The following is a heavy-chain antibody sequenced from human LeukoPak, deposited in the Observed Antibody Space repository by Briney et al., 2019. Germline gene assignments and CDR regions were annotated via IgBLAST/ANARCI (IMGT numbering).Heavy chain of an antibody. D-gene: IGHD3-10*01. CDR3: ARVPITMIRGVITNYYYYYGMDV. CDR1: GGSISSYY. V-gene: IGHV4-4*09. CDR2: IYTSGST. J-gene: IGHJ6*02. Sequence: SETLSLTCTVSGGSISSYYWSWIRQPPGKGLEWIGYIYTSGSTNYNPSLKSRVTISVDTSKNQFSLKLSSVTAADTAVYYCARVPITMIRGVITNYYYYYGMDVWGQGTTVTVSS.